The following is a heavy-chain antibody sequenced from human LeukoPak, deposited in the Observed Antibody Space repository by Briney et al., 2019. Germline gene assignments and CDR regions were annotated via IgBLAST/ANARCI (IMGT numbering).Heavy chain of an antibody. D-gene: IGHD3-16*01. J-gene: IGHJ4*02. CDR3: ARALGDDPNDH. CDR1: AFTFSRFW. CDR2: VNEGGRER. V-gene: IGHV3-7*01. Sequence: PGGSLRLSCAASAFTFSRFWMNWVRQAPGKGLEWVASVNEGGRERYYVDSVRGRFTISRDNAKNSVYLQMNSLRADDTAVYYCARALGDDPNDHWGQGTLVTVSS.